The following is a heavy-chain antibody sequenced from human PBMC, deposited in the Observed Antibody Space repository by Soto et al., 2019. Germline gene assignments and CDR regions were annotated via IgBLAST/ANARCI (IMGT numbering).Heavy chain of an antibody. CDR2: ISGSGGTT. D-gene: IGHD1-1*01. CDR3: AKRGERYNAFDY. CDR1: GFTFSYYA. Sequence: PGGSLSLSCAASGFTFSYYAMSWVRQAPGKGLEWVSAISGSGGTTYYADSVKGRLTISRDNSKNMLYLEMNSLRAEDTAKYHCAKRGERYNAFDYWGQGILVTVSS. J-gene: IGHJ4*02. V-gene: IGHV3-23*01.